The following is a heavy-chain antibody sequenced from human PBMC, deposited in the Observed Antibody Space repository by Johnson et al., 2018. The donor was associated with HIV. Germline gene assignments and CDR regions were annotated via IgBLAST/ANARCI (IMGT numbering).Heavy chain of an antibody. J-gene: IGHJ3*02. CDR1: GFSFGTYA. D-gene: IGHD5-18*01. CDR3: ARLPSGYSRDGFNI. CDR2: IKSKTDGGTT. Sequence: VQLVESGGGVVQPGRSLRLSCAASGFSFGTYAMHWVRQAPGRGLEWVGRIKSKTDGGTTDYAAPVKGRFTISRDDSKNTLYLQMNSLRADDTAVYYCARLPSGYSRDGFNIWGQGTMVTVSS. V-gene: IGHV3-15*07.